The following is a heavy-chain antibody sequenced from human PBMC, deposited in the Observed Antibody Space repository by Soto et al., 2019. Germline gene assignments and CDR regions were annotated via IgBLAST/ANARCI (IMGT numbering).Heavy chain of an antibody. CDR3: ARVFPSYCGGDCSYFDS. J-gene: IGHJ4*02. CDR1: GGAVNSYY. Sequence: PSETLSLTCTVAGGAVNSYYWSWIRQPPGKGLEWIGYIFYSGSTKSNPSLKSRVPMSVEMSKNQFSLRLTSVTAADTAVYYCARVFPSYCGGDCSYFDSWGQGTLVTVS. D-gene: IGHD2-21*02. V-gene: IGHV4-59*02. CDR2: IFYSGST.